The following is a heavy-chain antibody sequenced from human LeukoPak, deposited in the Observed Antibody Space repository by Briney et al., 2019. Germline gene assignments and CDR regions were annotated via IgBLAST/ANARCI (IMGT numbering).Heavy chain of an antibody. V-gene: IGHV4-59*01. CDR2: IYYSGST. Sequence: SETLSLTCAVSGGSLNNYYWTWIRQPPGKGLEWIAYIYYSGSTNYNPSLKSRVTISVDTSKNQFSLTLSSVTAADTAVYYCARLRGNYFPDYWGQGTLVTVSS. CDR3: ARLRGNYFPDY. J-gene: IGHJ4*02. CDR1: GGSLNNYY. D-gene: IGHD4-11*01.